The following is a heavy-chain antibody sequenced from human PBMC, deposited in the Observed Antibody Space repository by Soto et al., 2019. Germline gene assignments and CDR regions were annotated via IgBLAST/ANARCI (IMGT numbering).Heavy chain of an antibody. CDR3: ARVIWSGHLTSDL. V-gene: IGHV3-48*02. Sequence: EVQVVESGGGLVQPGGSLRLSCAASGFTFSSNSMNWVRQAPGKGLEWISYISSSSSTIYADSVKGRFTISRDNAKNSLYLQMNRLRDEDTAGYYCARVIWSGHLTSDLWGQGTLVTVSS. D-gene: IGHD3-3*01. J-gene: IGHJ5*02. CDR2: ISSSSSTI. CDR1: GFTFSSNS.